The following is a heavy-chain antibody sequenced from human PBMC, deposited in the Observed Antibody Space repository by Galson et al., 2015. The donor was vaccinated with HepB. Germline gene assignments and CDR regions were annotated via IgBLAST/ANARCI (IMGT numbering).Heavy chain of an antibody. CDR2: IIPIFGTA. D-gene: IGHD3-10*01. V-gene: IGHV1-69*13. CDR3: ARGKISGGYGSGSYYPYYFDY. J-gene: IGHJ4*02. Sequence: SVKVSCKASGGTFSSYAISWVRQAPGQGLEWMGGIIPIFGTANYAQKFQGRVTITADESTSTAYMELSSLRSEDTAVYYCARGKISGGYGSGSYYPYYFDYWGQGTLVTVSS. CDR1: GGTFSSYA.